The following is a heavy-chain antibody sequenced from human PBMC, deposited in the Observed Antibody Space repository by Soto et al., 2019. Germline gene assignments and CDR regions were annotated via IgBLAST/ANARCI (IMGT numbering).Heavy chain of an antibody. J-gene: IGHJ4*02. CDR1: GGSISSGAYY. Sequence: QVQLQESGPGLVTPSQSLSRTCTVSGGSISSGAYYWRWIHQHPGRGLEWIGHISYSGKSDYNPSLESRVAISLDTPRNQFSLKLSSVTAADTAVYYCAASPNADFFDYWGPGALVTVSA. CDR3: AASPNADFFDY. CDR2: ISYSGKS. V-gene: IGHV4-31*03.